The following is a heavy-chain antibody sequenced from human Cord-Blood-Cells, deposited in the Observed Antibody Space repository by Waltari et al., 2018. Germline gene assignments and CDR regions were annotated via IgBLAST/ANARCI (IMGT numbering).Heavy chain of an antibody. Sequence: WVRQMPGKGLEWMGIIYPGDSDTRYSPSFQGQVTISADKSISTAYLQWSSLKASDTAMYYCARHGGYSYGYFDYWGQGTLVTVSS. V-gene: IGHV5-51*01. CDR2: IYPGDSDT. D-gene: IGHD5-18*01. J-gene: IGHJ4*02. CDR3: ARHGGYSYGYFDY.